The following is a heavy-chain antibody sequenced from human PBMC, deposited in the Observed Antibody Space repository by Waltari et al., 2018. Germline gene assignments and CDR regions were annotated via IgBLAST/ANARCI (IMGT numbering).Heavy chain of an antibody. CDR1: GFTFSSSR. Sequence: EVQLVESGGGLVKPGGSLSLSLSASGFTFSSSRMTWVRRAPGKGLEWVSSISSSSSYIYYADSVKGRFTISRDNAKNSLYLQMNSLRAEDTAVYYCARVSIKSLGSFDIWGQGTMVTVSS. J-gene: IGHJ3*02. V-gene: IGHV3-21*01. CDR3: ARVSIKSLGSFDI. CDR2: ISSSSSYI.